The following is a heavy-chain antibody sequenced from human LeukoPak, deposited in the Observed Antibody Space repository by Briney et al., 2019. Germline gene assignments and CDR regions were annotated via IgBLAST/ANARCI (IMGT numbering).Heavy chain of an antibody. CDR1: GFSFSGHG. CDR3: ARDQFGELVVCTFHI. CDR2: ISYDGNYK. D-gene: IGHD3-10*01. J-gene: IGHJ3*02. Sequence: GGSLRLSCEASGFSFSGHGMHWVRQAPGKGLEWVAVISYDGNYKYYADSVKGRFTISRDNSKNTLYLQMNSLRAEDTAVYYCARDQFGELVVCTFHIWGQGTMVTVSS. V-gene: IGHV3-30*03.